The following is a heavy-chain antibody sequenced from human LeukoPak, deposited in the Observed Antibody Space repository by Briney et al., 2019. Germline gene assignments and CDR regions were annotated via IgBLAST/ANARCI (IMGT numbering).Heavy chain of an antibody. CDR1: GFTFSSYG. D-gene: IGHD2-2*01. V-gene: IGHV3-30*18. CDR3: AKEVYQVTNVYYYYGMDV. J-gene: IGHJ6*02. Sequence: PGGSLRLSCAASGFTFSSYGMHWVRQAPGKGLEWVAVISYDGGNKYYADSVKGRFTISRDNSKNTLYLQMNSLRAEDTAVYYCAKEVYQVTNVYYYYGMDVWGQGTTVTVSS. CDR2: ISYDGGNK.